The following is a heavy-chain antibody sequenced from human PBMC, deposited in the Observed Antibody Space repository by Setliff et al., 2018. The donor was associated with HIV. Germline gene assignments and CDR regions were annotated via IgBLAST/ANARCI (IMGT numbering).Heavy chain of an antibody. CDR3: VRVDYGDYDFDY. V-gene: IGHV4-39*07. D-gene: IGHD4-17*01. J-gene: IGHJ4*02. CDR2: IYHSGST. Sequence: PSETLSLTCTVSGGSISSSSYYWGWIRQPPGKGLEWIGSIYHSGSTYYNPSLKSRVTISVDTTKSQISLKLISVTAADTAVFYCVRVDYGDYDFDYWGQGTLVTVSS. CDR1: GGSISSSSYY.